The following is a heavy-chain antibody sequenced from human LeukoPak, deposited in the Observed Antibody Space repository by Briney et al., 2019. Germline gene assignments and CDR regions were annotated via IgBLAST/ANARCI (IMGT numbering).Heavy chain of an antibody. CDR3: TRHNPDYSNFYYYYYMDV. D-gene: IGHD4-11*01. J-gene: IGHJ6*03. CDR2: INPNSGGT. V-gene: IGHV1-2*02. CDR1: GYTFTSYD. Sequence: ASVKVSCKASGYTFTSYDINWVRQATGQGLEWMGWINPNSGGTNYAQKFQGRVTMTRDTSISTAYMELSRLRSDDTAVYYCTRHNPDYSNFYYYYYMDVWGKGTTVTISS.